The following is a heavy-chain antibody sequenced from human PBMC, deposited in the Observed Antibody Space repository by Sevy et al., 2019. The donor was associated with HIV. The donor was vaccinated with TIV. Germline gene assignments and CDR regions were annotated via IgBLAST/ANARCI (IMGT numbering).Heavy chain of an antibody. J-gene: IGHJ5*02. V-gene: IGHV3-30-3*01. CDR2: ISYDGSNK. Sequence: GGSLRLSCAASGFTFSSYAMHWVRQAPGKGLEWVAVISYDGSNKYYADSVKGRFTISRDNSKNTLYLQMNSLRAEDTAVYYCAREGSSGWFDPWGQGTLVIVSS. D-gene: IGHD6-6*01. CDR3: AREGSSGWFDP. CDR1: GFTFSSYA.